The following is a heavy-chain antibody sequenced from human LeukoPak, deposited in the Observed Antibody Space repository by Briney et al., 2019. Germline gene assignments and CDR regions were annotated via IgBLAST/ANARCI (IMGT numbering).Heavy chain of an antibody. CDR3: ARLRYFDWLLKAVFDY. V-gene: IGHV1-18*01. Sequence: ASVKVSCKASGYTFTSYGISWVRQAPGQGLEWMGWISAYNGNTNYAQKLQGRVTMTTDTSTSTAYMELRSLRSDDTAVYYCARLRYFDWLLKAVFDYWGQGTLVTVSS. D-gene: IGHD3-9*01. J-gene: IGHJ4*02. CDR1: GYTFTSYG. CDR2: ISAYNGNT.